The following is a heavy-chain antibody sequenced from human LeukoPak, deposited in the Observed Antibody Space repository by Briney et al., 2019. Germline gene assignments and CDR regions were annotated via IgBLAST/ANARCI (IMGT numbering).Heavy chain of an antibody. CDR2: ISAYNGNT. V-gene: IGHV1-18*01. D-gene: IGHD6-13*01. CDR1: GYTFTSYG. Sequence: ASVKVSCKASGYTFTSYGISWVRQAPGQGLEWMGWISAYNGNTNYAQKLQGRVTMTTDTSTSTAYMELRSLRSDDTAVYYCARAVAAAGSEVRFDPWGQGTLVTVSS. J-gene: IGHJ5*02. CDR3: ARAVAAAGSEVRFDP.